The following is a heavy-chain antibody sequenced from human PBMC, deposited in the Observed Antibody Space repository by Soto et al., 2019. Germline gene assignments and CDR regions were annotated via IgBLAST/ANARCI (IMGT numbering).Heavy chain of an antibody. CDR1: GGSISSYY. D-gene: IGHD4-4*01. J-gene: IGHJ6*02. V-gene: IGHV4-4*07. Sequence: PSETLSLTCTVSGGSISSYYWSWIRQPAGKGLEWIGRIYTSGSTNYNPSLKSRVAMSVDTSKNQFSLKLSSVTAADTAVYYCARGGNYEYYYYGMDVWGQGTTVTVSS. CDR2: IYTSGST. CDR3: ARGGNYEYYYYGMDV.